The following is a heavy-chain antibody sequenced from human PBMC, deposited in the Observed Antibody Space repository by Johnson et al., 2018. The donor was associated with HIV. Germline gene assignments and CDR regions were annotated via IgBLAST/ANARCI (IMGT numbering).Heavy chain of an antibody. CDR3: ARAQIDVLRFLEWLPRDDAFDI. J-gene: IGHJ3*02. V-gene: IGHV3-7*05. CDR1: GFTFSSYW. D-gene: IGHD3-3*01. CDR2: IKQDGSEK. Sequence: VQLVESGGGVVQPGRSLRLSCAASGFTFSSYWMSWVRQAPGTGLEWVANIKQDGSEKYYVDSVTGRFTISRDNAKNALYLQMNSLRAEDTAVYYCARAQIDVLRFLEWLPRDDAFDIWGQGTMVTVSS.